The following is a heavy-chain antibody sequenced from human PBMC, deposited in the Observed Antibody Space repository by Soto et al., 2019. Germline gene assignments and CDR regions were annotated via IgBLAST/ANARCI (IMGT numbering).Heavy chain of an antibody. V-gene: IGHV1-18*01. Sequence: ASVKVSCKASGYSFTTYGMSWVRQAPGQGLEWMGWISGYNGDTNYAQNLQGRVTLTTETSTSTAYMELRSLRSDDTAVYYCARDQYYYGSGSYYYYGMEVWGQGTTVTVPS. CDR3: ARDQYYYGSGSYYYYGMEV. CDR1: GYSFTTYG. D-gene: IGHD3-10*01. CDR2: ISGYNGDT. J-gene: IGHJ6*02.